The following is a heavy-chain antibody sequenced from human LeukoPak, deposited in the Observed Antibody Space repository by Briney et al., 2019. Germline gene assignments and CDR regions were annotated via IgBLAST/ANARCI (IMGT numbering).Heavy chain of an antibody. J-gene: IGHJ6*03. CDR2: IYYSGST. CDR1: GFTFSSYSMN. Sequence: PGGSLRLSCAASGFTFSSYSMNWVRQPPGKWLEWIGSIYYSGSTYYNPSLKSRVTISVDTSKNQFSLKLSSVTAADTAVYYCARLGYPYYYMDVWGKGTTVTISS. D-gene: IGHD5-18*01. V-gene: IGHV4-39*01. CDR3: ARLGYPYYYMDV.